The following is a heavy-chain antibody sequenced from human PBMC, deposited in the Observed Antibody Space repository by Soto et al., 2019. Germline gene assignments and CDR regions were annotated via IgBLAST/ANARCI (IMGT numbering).Heavy chain of an antibody. D-gene: IGHD3-16*02. CDR1: GGSFSGYY. CDR2: INHSGST. Sequence: SETLSLTCAVYGGSFSGYYWSWIRQPPGKGLEWIGEINHSGSTNYNPSLKSRVTISVDTSKNQFSLKLSSVTAADTAVYYCARGLRLSTYYYFDYWGQGTLVTVSS. CDR3: ARGLRLSTYYYFDY. V-gene: IGHV4-34*01. J-gene: IGHJ4*02.